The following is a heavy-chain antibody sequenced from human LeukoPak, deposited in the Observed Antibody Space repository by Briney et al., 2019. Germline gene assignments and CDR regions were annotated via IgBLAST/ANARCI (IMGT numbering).Heavy chain of an antibody. D-gene: IGHD4-11*01. V-gene: IGHV3-11*06. Sequence: PGGSLILSCAASGFTFSDYHMSWIRQAPGKGLEWVSYIRISSTYTKYADSVKGRFTISRDDAKNSLYLQMNSLRAEDTAVYYCVRDKDYTIDYWGQGSLVTVSS. CDR1: GFTFSDYH. CDR2: IRISSTYT. J-gene: IGHJ4*02. CDR3: VRDKDYTIDY.